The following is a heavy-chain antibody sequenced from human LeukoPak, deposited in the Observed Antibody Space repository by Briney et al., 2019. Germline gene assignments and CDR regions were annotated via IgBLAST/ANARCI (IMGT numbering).Heavy chain of an antibody. CDR3: ASLRVPGDFDY. CDR2: IYYSGST. J-gene: IGHJ4*02. D-gene: IGHD1-14*01. Sequence: SETLSLTCTVSGGSTSSYYWSWIRQPPGKGLEWIGYIYYSGSTNYNPSLKSRVTISVDTSKNHFSLKLSSATAADTAIYYCASLRVPGDFDYWGQGTLVTVSS. V-gene: IGHV4-59*08. CDR1: GGSTSSYY.